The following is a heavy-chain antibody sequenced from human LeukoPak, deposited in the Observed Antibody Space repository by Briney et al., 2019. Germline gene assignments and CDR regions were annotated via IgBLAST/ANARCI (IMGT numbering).Heavy chain of an antibody. D-gene: IGHD3-10*01. V-gene: IGHV3-33*07. J-gene: IGHJ6*02. CDR3: ARDRSLLWFGEYQYYYYGMDV. CDR2: IWYDGSNK. CDR1: GFTFSNYA. Sequence: ERSLRLSCAASGFTFSNYAMYWVRQAPGKGLEWVAIIWYDGSNKYYADSVKGRFTISRDNSENSLYLQMNSLRAEDTAVYYCARDRSLLWFGEYQYYYYGMDVWGQGTTVTVSS.